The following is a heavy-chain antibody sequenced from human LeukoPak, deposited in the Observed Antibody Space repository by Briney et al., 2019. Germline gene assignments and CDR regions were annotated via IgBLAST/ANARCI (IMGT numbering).Heavy chain of an antibody. D-gene: IGHD2-15*01. CDR3: ARDPEGYCSGGSCYLGWFDP. CDR2: IYTSGST. J-gene: IGHJ5*02. V-gene: IGHV4-4*07. Sequence: PSQTLSLTCTVSGGSISSYYWSWIRQPAGKGLEWIGRIYTSGSTNYNPSLKSRVTMSVDTSKNQFSLKLSSVTAADTAVYYCARDPEGYCSGGSCYLGWFDPWGQGTLVTVSS. CDR1: GGSISSYY.